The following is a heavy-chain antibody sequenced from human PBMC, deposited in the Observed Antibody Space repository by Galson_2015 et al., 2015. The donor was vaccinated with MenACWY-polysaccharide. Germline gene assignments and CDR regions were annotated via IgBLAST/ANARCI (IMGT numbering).Heavy chain of an antibody. Sequence: SLRLSCAVSGFTVRTYYMSWVRQTPAKGLEWVAVLYNGDVTYYADSVKGRFTISRDSSKNSLSLQMNSLRAEDTAVYYCARGPRCTDYSGGQSYFDHWGQGTLVAVSS. CDR1: GFTVRTYY. V-gene: IGHV3-53*01. CDR2: LYNGDVT. D-gene: IGHD2-15*01. J-gene: IGHJ4*02. CDR3: ARGPRCTDYSGGQSYFDH.